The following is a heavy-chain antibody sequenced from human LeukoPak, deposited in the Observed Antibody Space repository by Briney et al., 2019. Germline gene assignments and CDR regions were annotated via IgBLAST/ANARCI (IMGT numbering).Heavy chain of an antibody. Sequence: GGSLRLSCATAVFTFSSYNMNWVRQATGKGLEWVTFVSSRLNSPKYYADSVRGRFTISRDNAKNSLFLQMNSLRAGDTALYYCAKESLRGHSYGFDNWGQGTLVTVSS. CDR1: VFTFSSYN. D-gene: IGHD5-18*01. J-gene: IGHJ4*02. CDR2: VSSRLNSPK. CDR3: AKESLRGHSYGFDN. V-gene: IGHV3-48*01.